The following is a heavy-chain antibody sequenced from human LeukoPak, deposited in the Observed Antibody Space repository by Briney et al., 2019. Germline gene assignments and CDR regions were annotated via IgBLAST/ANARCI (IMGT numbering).Heavy chain of an antibody. CDR3: ARDYTIFGVVDDY. CDR1: GFTFSNYA. V-gene: IGHV3-23*01. CDR2: ITDSGVST. D-gene: IGHD3-3*01. J-gene: IGHJ4*02. Sequence: GGSLRLSCAASGFTFSNYAMSWVRQAPGKGLEWVSSITDSGVSTYYADSVKGRFTISRDNSKNTLYLQMNSLRAEDTAVYYCARDYTIFGVVDDYWGQGTLVTVSS.